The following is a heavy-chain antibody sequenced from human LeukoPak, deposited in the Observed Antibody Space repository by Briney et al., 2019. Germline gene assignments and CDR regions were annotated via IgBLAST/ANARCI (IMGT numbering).Heavy chain of an antibody. Sequence: GGSLRLSCAASGFAFSSYGMHWVRQAPGKGLEWVTFIRYDGGIRYYADSVKGRFTISRDNSKNTLYLQMNSLKAEDTAVYYCAKIANTGATDYWGQGTLVTVSS. J-gene: IGHJ4*02. CDR1: GFAFSSYG. V-gene: IGHV3-30*02. CDR2: IRYDGGIR. CDR3: AKIANTGATDY. D-gene: IGHD2-8*02.